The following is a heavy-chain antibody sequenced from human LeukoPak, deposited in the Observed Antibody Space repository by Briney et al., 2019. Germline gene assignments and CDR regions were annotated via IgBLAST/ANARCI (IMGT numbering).Heavy chain of an antibody. J-gene: IGHJ4*02. Sequence: SETLSLTCAVYGGSFSGYYWSWIRQPPGKGLEWIGEINHSGSTNYNPSLKSRVTISVDTSKNQFSLKLSSVTAADTAVYYCAREVYYGSGSYFYFDYWGQGTLVTVSS. CDR1: GGSFSGYY. CDR2: INHSGST. CDR3: AREVYYGSGSYFYFDY. D-gene: IGHD3-10*01. V-gene: IGHV4-34*01.